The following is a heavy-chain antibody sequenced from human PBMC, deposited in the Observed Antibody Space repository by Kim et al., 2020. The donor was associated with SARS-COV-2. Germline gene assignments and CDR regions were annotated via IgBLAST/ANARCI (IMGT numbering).Heavy chain of an antibody. Sequence: SETLSLTCTVSGGSISSGDYYWSWIRQPPGKGLEWIGYIYYSGSTYYNPSLKSRVTISVDTSKNQFSLKLSSVTAADTAVYYCARTVTMIVAHGWFDPWGQGTLVTVSS. D-gene: IGHD3-22*01. V-gene: IGHV4-30-4*01. J-gene: IGHJ5*02. CDR3: ARTVTMIVAHGWFDP. CDR1: GGSISSGDYY. CDR2: IYYSGST.